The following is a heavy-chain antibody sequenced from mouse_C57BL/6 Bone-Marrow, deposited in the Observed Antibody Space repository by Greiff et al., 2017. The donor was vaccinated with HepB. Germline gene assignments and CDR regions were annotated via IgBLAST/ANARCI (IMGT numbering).Heavy chain of an antibody. CDR3: ARVHYYCGMDWDWYFDV. Sequence: EVQGVESGGGLVKPGGSLKLSCAASGFTFSSYAMSWVRQTPEKRLEWVATISDGGSYTYYPDNVKGRFTISRDNAKNNLYLQMSQLKSEDTAMYYCARVHYYCGMDWDWYFDVWGTGTTVTVSS. J-gene: IGHJ1*03. CDR1: GFTFSSYA. V-gene: IGHV5-4*01. D-gene: IGHD1-1*01. CDR2: ISDGGSYT.